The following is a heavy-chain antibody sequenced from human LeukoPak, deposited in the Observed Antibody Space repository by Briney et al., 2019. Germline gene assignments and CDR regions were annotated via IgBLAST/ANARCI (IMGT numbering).Heavy chain of an antibody. CDR2: IIPIFGTA. CDR3: ARGGSSSWQLNWFDP. Sequence: ASVKVSCKASGYTFTSYAISWVRQAPGQGLEWMGGIIPIFGTANYAQKFQGRVTITADESTSTAYMELSSLRSEDTAVYYCARGGSSSWQLNWFDPWGQGTLVTVSS. V-gene: IGHV1-69*13. CDR1: GYTFTSYA. D-gene: IGHD6-13*01. J-gene: IGHJ5*02.